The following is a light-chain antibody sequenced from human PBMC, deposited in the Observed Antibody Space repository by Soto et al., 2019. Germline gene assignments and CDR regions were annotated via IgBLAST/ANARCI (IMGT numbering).Light chain of an antibody. CDR2: DTS. CDR3: QQRSIWPWT. CDR1: QSVSSY. Sequence: EVVLTQSPATLSLSPGERATLSCRASQSVSSYLAWYQQRLGQAPRLLLYDTSNRATGIPGRFSGSGSGTDFTLTISSLEPEDFAVYYCQQRSIWPWTFGQGTKVDIK. V-gene: IGKV3-11*01. J-gene: IGKJ1*01.